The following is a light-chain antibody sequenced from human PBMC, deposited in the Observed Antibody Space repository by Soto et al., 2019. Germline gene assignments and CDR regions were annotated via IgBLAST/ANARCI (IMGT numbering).Light chain of an antibody. V-gene: IGKV3-20*01. CDR1: QTLSSSF. CDR2: DTS. J-gene: IGKJ1*01. Sequence: EIVVTQSPGTLSLSPGERATLSCKTSQTLSSSFLAWYQQTPGQAHRLLIDDTSIRAIDIPDRFSGSGSGTDFTLTISRLEPEDLTVYYCQQYGYLGTFGQGTKVDIK. CDR3: QQYGYLGT.